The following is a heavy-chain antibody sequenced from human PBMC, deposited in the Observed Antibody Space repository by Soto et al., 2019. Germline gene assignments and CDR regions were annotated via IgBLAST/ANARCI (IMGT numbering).Heavy chain of an antibody. Sequence: SETLSLTCAVSGGSIRSNNRWSWVRQPPGEGLEWIGEIFHSGSTNYNPSLKTRVTISVDKSKNQFSLKLSSVTAADTAVYYCARVYSGSYSDYWGQGTLVTVS. CDR2: IFHSGST. J-gene: IGHJ4*02. D-gene: IGHD1-26*01. V-gene: IGHV4-4*02. CDR1: GGSIRSNNR. CDR3: ARVYSGSYSDY.